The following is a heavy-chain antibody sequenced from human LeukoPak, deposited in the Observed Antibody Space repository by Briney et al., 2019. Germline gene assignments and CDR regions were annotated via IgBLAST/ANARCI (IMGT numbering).Heavy chain of an antibody. CDR3: ARRITVTPNFYFDY. Sequence: GESLKISCKGAGYSFTSHWIGWVRQLHGKGLEWMGIIYPGDSDTRYCPSFQGQVTTSADKSISTAYLQWSSLKASDTAMYYCARRITVTPNFYFDYWGQGTPVTVSS. CDR2: IYPGDSDT. CDR1: GYSFTSHW. D-gene: IGHD4-17*01. V-gene: IGHV5-51*01. J-gene: IGHJ4*02.